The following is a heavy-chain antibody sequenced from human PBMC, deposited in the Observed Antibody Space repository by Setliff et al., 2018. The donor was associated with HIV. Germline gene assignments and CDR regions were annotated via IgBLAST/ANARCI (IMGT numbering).Heavy chain of an antibody. V-gene: IGHV4-30-4*08. Sequence: SETLSLTCTVSGGSISSGDYYWSWIRQPPGKGLEWIGNIYDSESTCYNPSLKSRVTMSVDTSKNQFSLKLTSVTASDTAVYYCARAAAGNTGPFDLWGQGSPVTVSS. D-gene: IGHD4-17*01. CDR3: ARAAAGNTGPFDL. CDR2: IYDSEST. J-gene: IGHJ4*02. CDR1: GGSISSGDYY.